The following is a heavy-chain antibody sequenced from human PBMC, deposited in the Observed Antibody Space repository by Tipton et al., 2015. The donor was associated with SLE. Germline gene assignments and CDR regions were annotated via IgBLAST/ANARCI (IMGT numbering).Heavy chain of an antibody. CDR2: ISSNGNST. J-gene: IGHJ4*02. CDR3: ARGGVGATHFDY. V-gene: IGHV3-64*01. Sequence: SLRLSCAASGITFSRYAMYWVRQAPGKGLEYVSAISSNGNSTYYANSVKGRSTISRDNSKNTLYLQMGSLRAEDMAVYYCARGGVGATHFDYWGQGTLVTVSS. D-gene: IGHD1-26*01. CDR1: GITFSRYA.